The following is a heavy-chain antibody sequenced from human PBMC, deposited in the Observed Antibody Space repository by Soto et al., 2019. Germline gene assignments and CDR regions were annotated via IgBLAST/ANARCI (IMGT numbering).Heavy chain of an antibody. CDR3: ARTVPHFDS. J-gene: IGHJ4*02. Sequence: XVKVSCKASGYTFTTYGITWVRQAPGQGLEWMXWISDXDGNTNYAQNXXGRVTTTXXKSKSTAYMELRSMRSDDTAVYYCARTVPHFDSWGQGTLATVSS. CDR1: GYTFTTYG. CDR2: ISDXDGNT. D-gene: IGHD4-17*01. V-gene: IGHV1-18*01.